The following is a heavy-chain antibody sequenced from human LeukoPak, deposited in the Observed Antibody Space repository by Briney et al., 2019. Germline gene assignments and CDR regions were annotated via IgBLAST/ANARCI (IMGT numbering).Heavy chain of an antibody. J-gene: IGHJ6*03. Sequence: SGTLSLTCTVSGGSISSYYWSWIRQPPGKGLEWIGYIYYSGSTNYNPSLKSRVTISVDTSKNQFSLKLSSVTAADTAVYYCARGVVVAARAYYYYMDVWGKGTTVTVSS. CDR3: ARGVVVAARAYYYYMDV. D-gene: IGHD2-15*01. V-gene: IGHV4-59*01. CDR2: IYYSGST. CDR1: GGSISSYY.